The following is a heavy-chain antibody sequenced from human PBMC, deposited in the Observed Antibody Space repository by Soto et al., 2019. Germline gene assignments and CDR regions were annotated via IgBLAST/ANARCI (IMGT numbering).Heavy chain of an antibody. V-gene: IGHV3-23*01. D-gene: IGHD5-12*01. CDR3: AKGEKRGEDIVVPTHFDY. CDR2: ISGSGGST. Sequence: GESLKISCAASGFTFSSYAMSWVRQAPGKGLEWVSAISGSGGSTYYADSVKGRFTISRDNSKNTLYLQMNSLRAEDTAVYYCAKGEKRGEDIVVPTHFDYWGQGTLVTVSS. J-gene: IGHJ4*02. CDR1: GFTFSSYA.